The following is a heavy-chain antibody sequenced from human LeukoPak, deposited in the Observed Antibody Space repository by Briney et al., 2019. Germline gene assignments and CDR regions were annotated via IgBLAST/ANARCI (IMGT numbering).Heavy chain of an antibody. CDR1: GYTFTSYY. J-gene: IGHJ4*02. V-gene: IGHV1-46*01. CDR3: ARGGRGYSGYDYFDY. D-gene: IGHD5-12*01. Sequence: ASVKVSCKASGYTFTSYYMHWVRQAPGQGLEWMGIINPSGGSTSYAQKFQGRVTMTRDMSTSTVYMELSSLRSEDTAVYYCARGGRGYSGYDYFDYWGQGTLVTVSS. CDR2: INPSGGST.